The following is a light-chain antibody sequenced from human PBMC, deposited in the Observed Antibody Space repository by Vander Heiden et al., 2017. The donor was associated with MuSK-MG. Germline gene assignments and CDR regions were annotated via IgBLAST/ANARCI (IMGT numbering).Light chain of an antibody. CDR3: RQENSFTWT. J-gene: IGKJ1*01. Sequence: DIHMTDSTPTLSVSVGDRVTITCRASQSISSWLAWYQQKPGKAPKLLIYKASNSKSAVPSRLSGSGYARAFTLTISSRQPPDFATYYCRQENSFTWTFGQGTKVDIK. V-gene: IGKV1-5*03. CDR1: QSISSW. CDR2: KAS.